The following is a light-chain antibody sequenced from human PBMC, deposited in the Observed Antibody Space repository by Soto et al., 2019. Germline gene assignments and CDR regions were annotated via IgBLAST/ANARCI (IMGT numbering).Light chain of an antibody. CDR2: DVS. Sequence: QSALTQPASVSGSPGQSITISCTGTSSDVGSYTYVSWYQQYPGKAPKLMIYDVSNRPSGVSYRFSGSKSGNTASLTISGLQAEDEADYECSSYTTSSTHVVFGGGTKLTV. J-gene: IGLJ2*01. CDR1: SSDVGSYTY. V-gene: IGLV2-14*01. CDR3: SSYTTSSTHVV.